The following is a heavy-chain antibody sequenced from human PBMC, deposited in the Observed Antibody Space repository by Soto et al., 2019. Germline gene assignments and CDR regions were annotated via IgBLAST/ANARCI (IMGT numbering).Heavy chain of an antibody. CDR2: IYYSGST. D-gene: IGHD2-21*02. CDR3: ARSIVVVTALDY. V-gene: IGHV4-59*08. J-gene: IGHJ4*02. Sequence: SDTLSLTCTVSGGSLSRYYWSWIRQPPGKGLEWIGYIYYSGSTNYNPSLKSRVTISVDTSKNQFSLKLSSVTAADTAVYYCARSIVVVTALDYWGQGTLVTVSS. CDR1: GGSLSRYY.